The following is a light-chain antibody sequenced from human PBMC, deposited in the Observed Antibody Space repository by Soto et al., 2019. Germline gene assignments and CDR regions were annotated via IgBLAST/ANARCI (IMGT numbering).Light chain of an antibody. J-gene: IGKJ2*01. Sequence: EIVLTQSPGTLSLSPGERATLSCMASQTLTTRFLAWYQQKPGQAPRLLIYGASCRATGIPDRFSGSGSGTEYTLTISRLEPEDFAVYSCQQYADLPYTFGQGTTLEIK. CDR2: GAS. CDR3: QQYADLPYT. V-gene: IGKV3-20*01. CDR1: QTLTTRF.